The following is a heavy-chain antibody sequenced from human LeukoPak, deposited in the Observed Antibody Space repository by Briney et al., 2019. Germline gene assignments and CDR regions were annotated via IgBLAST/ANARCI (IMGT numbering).Heavy chain of an antibody. CDR2: ISSSSSYI. D-gene: IGHD2-15*01. Sequence: PGGSLRLSCAASGFTFSSYSMNWVRQAPGKGLEWVSSISSSSSYIYYADSVKGRFTISRDNAKNSLYLQMNSLRAEDTAVYYCARVVPCSGGSCYLGPYFDYWGQGTLVTVSS. J-gene: IGHJ4*02. CDR1: GFTFSSYS. CDR3: ARVVPCSGGSCYLGPYFDY. V-gene: IGHV3-21*01.